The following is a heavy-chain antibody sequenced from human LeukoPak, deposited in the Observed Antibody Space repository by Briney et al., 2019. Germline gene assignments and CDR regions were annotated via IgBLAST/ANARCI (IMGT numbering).Heavy chain of an antibody. CDR2: ISSSGSTI. J-gene: IGHJ4*02. Sequence: GGSLRLSCAASGFTFSSYEMNWVRQAPGKGLEWVSYISSSGSTIYYADSVKGRFTISRDNAKNSLYLQMNNLRAEDTAVYYCARRYCSGGSCYFRYFDYWGQGTLVTVSS. V-gene: IGHV3-48*03. CDR1: GFTFSSYE. CDR3: ARRYCSGGSCYFRYFDY. D-gene: IGHD2-15*01.